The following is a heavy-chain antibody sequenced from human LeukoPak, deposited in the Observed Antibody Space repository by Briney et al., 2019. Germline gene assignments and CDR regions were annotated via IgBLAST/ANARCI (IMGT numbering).Heavy chain of an antibody. CDR1: GFTFNRYW. CDR3: AKDYCSSAACYKYFQH. V-gene: IGHV3-74*01. J-gene: IGHJ1*01. D-gene: IGHD2-2*02. Sequence: PGGSLRLSCVASGFTFNRYWMHWVRQAPGKGLVWVSRIRSDGSSTYYADSVKGRFTISRDNSKNTLYLQMNSLRAEDTAVYYCAKDYCSSAACYKYFQHWGQGTLVTVSS. CDR2: IRSDGSST.